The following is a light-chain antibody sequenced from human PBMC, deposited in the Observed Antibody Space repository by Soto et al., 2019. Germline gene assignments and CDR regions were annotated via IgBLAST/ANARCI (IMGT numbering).Light chain of an antibody. Sequence: QAVVTQEPSLTVSPGGTVTLPCCSSTGAVTSYHYPHGFQQRPGQAPRTLIDDATDKPSWTPVRFSGSLLGDKAALTLSGAQPEDEAEYSCLLFFSGAPVFGLGTKLTVL. J-gene: IGLJ1*01. CDR2: DAT. V-gene: IGLV7-46*01. CDR3: LLFFSGAPV. CDR1: TGAVTSYHY.